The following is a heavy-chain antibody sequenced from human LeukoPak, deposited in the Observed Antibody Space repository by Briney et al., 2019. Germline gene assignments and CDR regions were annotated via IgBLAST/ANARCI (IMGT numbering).Heavy chain of an antibody. CDR3: AKSGSSSWPNSFDY. J-gene: IGHJ4*02. Sequence: PGGSLRLSCAASGFTFASYAMSWVRQAPGKGLEWVSAISGSGHSAYYADSMKGRFTISRGNSKNTLYLQMNSLRADDTAIYYCAKSGSSSWPNSFDYWGQGTLVTVSS. D-gene: IGHD6-13*01. V-gene: IGHV3-23*01. CDR1: GFTFASYA. CDR2: ISGSGHSA.